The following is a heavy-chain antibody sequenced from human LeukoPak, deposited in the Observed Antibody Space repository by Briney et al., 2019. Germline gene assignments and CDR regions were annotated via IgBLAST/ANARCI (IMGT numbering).Heavy chain of an antibody. V-gene: IGHV3-74*01. CDR2: INSDGSTT. CDR3: ARGIVGPTGDY. CDR1: GFSFSNYW. D-gene: IGHD1-26*01. Sequence: PGGSLRLSCVVSGFSFSNYWMHWVRHAPGKGLVWVSRINSDGSTTSYAASVKGRFTISRDNAKSTLYLQMNSLRAEDTAVYYCARGIVGPTGDYWGQGTLVTVSS. J-gene: IGHJ4*02.